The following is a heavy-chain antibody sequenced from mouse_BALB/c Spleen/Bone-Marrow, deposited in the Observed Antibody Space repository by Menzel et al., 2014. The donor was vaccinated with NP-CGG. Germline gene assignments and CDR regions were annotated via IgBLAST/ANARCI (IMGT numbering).Heavy chain of an antibody. J-gene: IGHJ3*02. D-gene: IGHD1-3*01. V-gene: IGHV5-6-5*01. CDR2: IHTDGSA. CDR3: ARYGHSGSLDL. CDR1: GIDLSANF. Sequence: EESGGRLVTPGTPLTLSCTVFGIDLSANFMGWVRQPPGKGLEYIGWIHTDGSAYYANWATGRFTISKSSTTVELKITSPTIEDTATYFCARYGHSGSLDLWGQGTLVTVS.